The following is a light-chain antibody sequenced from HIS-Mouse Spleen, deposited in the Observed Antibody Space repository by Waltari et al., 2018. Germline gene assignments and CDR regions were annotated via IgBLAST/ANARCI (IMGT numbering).Light chain of an antibody. Sequence: RVTITCRASQSISSYLNWYQQKPGKAPKLLIYAASSLQSGVPSRFSGSGSGTDFTLTISSLQPEDFATYYCQQSYSTPRTFGQGTKVEIK. CDR3: QQSYSTPRT. V-gene: IGKV1-39*01. CDR1: QSISSY. J-gene: IGKJ1*01. CDR2: AAS.